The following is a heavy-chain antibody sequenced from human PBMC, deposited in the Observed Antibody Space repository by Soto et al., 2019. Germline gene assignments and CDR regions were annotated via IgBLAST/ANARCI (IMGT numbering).Heavy chain of an antibody. CDR3: ARLTGIPEIAPLEEDN. J-gene: IGHJ4*02. V-gene: IGHV3-30-3*01. CDR2: ISYDGSNK. Sequence: GGSLRLSCAASGFTFSSYAMHWVRQAPGKGLEWVAVISYDGSNKYYADSVKGRFTISRDNAKNSLFLEMHGLRAEDTAIYYCARLTGIPEIAPLEEDNWGQGTLVTVSS. D-gene: IGHD1-1*01. CDR1: GFTFSSYA.